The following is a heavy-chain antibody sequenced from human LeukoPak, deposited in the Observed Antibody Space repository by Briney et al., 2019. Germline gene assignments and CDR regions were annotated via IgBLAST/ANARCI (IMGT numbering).Heavy chain of an antibody. D-gene: IGHD6-6*01. Sequence: GESLKISCEGSGYTFTNYWIGWVRQMPGKGLEWMGIIYPGDSDTRYSPSFQGQVTISADKSISTAYLQWSSLKASDTAMYYCARQGYSSSSRFDYWGQGTLVTVSS. CDR3: ARQGYSSSSRFDY. V-gene: IGHV5-51*01. CDR1: GYTFTNYW. J-gene: IGHJ4*02. CDR2: IYPGDSDT.